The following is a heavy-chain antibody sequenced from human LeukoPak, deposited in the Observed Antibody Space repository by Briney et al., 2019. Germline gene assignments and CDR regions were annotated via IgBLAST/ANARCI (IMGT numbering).Heavy chain of an antibody. J-gene: IGHJ2*01. Sequence: SETLSLTCTVSGGSISSYYWSWIRQPPGKGLEWIGYIYYSGSTNYNPSLKSRVTISVDTSKNQFSLKLSSVTAADTAVYYCARVPRVWYFDLWGRGTPVTVSS. V-gene: IGHV4-59*01. CDR3: ARVPRVWYFDL. CDR2: IYYSGST. CDR1: GGSISSYY.